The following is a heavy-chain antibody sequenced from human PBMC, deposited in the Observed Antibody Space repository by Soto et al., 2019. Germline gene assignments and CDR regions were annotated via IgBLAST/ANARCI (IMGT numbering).Heavy chain of an antibody. V-gene: IGHV4-38-2*01. CDR3: ARQGYGSGPKWFDS. CDR1: DYSISNGYY. CDR2: IYYSGNT. Sequence: SSETLSLTCAVSDYSISNGYYWGWIRQPPGKGLEWIGSIYYSGNTYYNPSLKSRVTISVDTSKNQFSLKLNSVTAADTAVYYCARQGYGSGPKWFDSWGQGTLVTVSS. D-gene: IGHD3-10*01. J-gene: IGHJ5*01.